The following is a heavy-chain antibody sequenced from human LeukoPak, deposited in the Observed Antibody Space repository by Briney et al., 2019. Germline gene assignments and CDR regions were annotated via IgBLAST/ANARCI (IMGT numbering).Heavy chain of an antibody. D-gene: IGHD4-11*01. Sequence: PSETLSLTCAVYGGSFSGYYWSWIRQPPGKGLEWIGEINHSGSTNYNPSLKSRVTISVDTSKNQFSLKLSSVTAADTAVYYCARGRRKMTTITTPLDYYMDVWGKGTTVTVSS. V-gene: IGHV4-34*01. CDR1: GGSFSGYY. CDR2: INHSGST. J-gene: IGHJ6*03. CDR3: ARGRRKMTTITTPLDYYMDV.